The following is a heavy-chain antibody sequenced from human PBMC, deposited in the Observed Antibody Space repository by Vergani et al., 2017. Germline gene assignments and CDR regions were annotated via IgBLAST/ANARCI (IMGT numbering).Heavy chain of an antibody. CDR1: GFTFSSYG. Sequence: QVQLVESGGGVVQPGRSLRLSCAASGFTFSSYGMHWVRQAPGKGLEWVAVIWYDGSNKYYADSVKGRFTISRDNSKNTLYLQMNSLRAEDTAVYYCAKSYDKVRSLGDAFDFWGQGKMVTVSS. J-gene: IGHJ3*01. CDR3: AKSYDKVRSLGDAFDF. V-gene: IGHV3-33*06. D-gene: IGHD3-10*01. CDR2: IWYDGSNK.